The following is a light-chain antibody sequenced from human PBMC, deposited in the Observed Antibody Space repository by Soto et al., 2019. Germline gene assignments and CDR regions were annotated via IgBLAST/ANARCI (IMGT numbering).Light chain of an antibody. Sequence: EIVLSQSPGTLSLSPGEGATVSCRASQSVNSNLLAWFQQKPGQAPRLLIHDASRRATGIPDRFSGSGSGTDFTLSISRLEPEDFAVYYCHQYVSSPLTFGRATKLETK. CDR3: HQYVSSPLT. CDR1: QSVNSNL. V-gene: IGKV3-20*01. J-gene: IGKJ2*01. CDR2: DAS.